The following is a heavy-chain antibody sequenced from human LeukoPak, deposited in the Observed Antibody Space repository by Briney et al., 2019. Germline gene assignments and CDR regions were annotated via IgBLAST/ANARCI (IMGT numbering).Heavy chain of an antibody. V-gene: IGHV3-64D*06. D-gene: IGHD1-26*01. CDR1: GFTFSNYA. J-gene: IGHJ4*02. Sequence: GGSLRLSCSASGFTFSNYAMHWVRQAPGKGLEYISSITGSGHTTYYAGSLKGRFTISRDNSKNTLYLQMSSLRGEDTAVYYCVKDLSGTYSFDYWGQGTLATVSS. CDR3: VKDLSGTYSFDY. CDR2: ITGSGHTT.